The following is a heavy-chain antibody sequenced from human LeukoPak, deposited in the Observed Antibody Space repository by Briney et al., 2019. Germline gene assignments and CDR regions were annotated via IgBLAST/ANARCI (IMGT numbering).Heavy chain of an antibody. CDR1: GGSISSYY. CDR2: IYYSGST. J-gene: IGHJ4*02. D-gene: IGHD3-22*01. CDR3: AGPLYYYGSSGYYYPFGY. V-gene: IGHV4-59*01. Sequence: SETLSLTCTVSGGSISSYYWSWIRQPPGKGLEWIGYIYYSGSTNYNPSLKSRVTISVDTSKNQFSLKLSSVTAADTAVYYCAGPLYYYGSSGYYYPFGYWGQGTLVTVSS.